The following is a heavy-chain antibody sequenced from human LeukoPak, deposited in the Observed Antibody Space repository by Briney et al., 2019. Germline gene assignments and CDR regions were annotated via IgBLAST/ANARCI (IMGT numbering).Heavy chain of an antibody. D-gene: IGHD3-10*01. J-gene: IGHJ4*02. CDR2: INHSGST. CDR3: AGAALTYYYGSGSSYPDY. CDR1: GGSFSVYY. Sequence: SEPLSLPCAVYGGSFSVYYWSWIREPPGKGLEWIGEINHSGSTNYNPSLKSRVTISVDTSKNQFSLKLSSVTTADTAVYYCAGAALTYYYGSGSSYPDYGGQGTLVTVSS. V-gene: IGHV4-34*01.